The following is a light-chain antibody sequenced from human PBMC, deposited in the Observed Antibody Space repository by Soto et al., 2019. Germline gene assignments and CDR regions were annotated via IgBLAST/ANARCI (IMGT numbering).Light chain of an antibody. CDR2: AAS. V-gene: IGKV3-20*01. J-gene: IGKJ2*01. CDR1: QRLSSSY. CDR3: QQHGT. Sequence: EIVLTQSPGTLSLSPGERATLSCRASQRLSSSYVVWYQQKPGQAPRLLIYAASRRATGIPDRFSGSGSATEYTLTISRLEPEDFAVYYCQQHGTFGQGTKLEIK.